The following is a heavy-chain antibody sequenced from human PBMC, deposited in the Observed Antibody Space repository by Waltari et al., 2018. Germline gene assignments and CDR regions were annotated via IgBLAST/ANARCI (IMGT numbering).Heavy chain of an antibody. CDR1: GWPFIDYY. D-gene: IGHD7-27*01. CDR3: ARTWGNSPPLGWLDP. J-gene: IGHJ5*02. V-gene: IGHV4-34*01. CDR2: ISHSGVP. Sequence: QVQLHQWGAGLLKHSETLSLNYAVTGWPFIDYYWSWMRQPPGRRLEWIGEISHSGVPHYNPSLRSRVSMSVDTSTKRFSLKLTSVTAADTVVDFCARTWGNSPPLGWLDPWGQGTRVTISS.